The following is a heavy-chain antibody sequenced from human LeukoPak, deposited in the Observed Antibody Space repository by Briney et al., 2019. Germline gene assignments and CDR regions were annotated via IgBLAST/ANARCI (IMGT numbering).Heavy chain of an antibody. V-gene: IGHV1-8*01. CDR1: GYTFTTSD. CDR2: LNPNSGNT. D-gene: IGHD1-26*01. CDR3: ARSGSYPRRFDY. Sequence: GASVRVSCKASGYTFTTSDINWVRQATGQGLGGLGWLNPNSGNTAYAQKFQGRVIMTRTTSKSTAYMELSSLRSEDRAVYYCARSGSYPRRFDYWGQGTLVTVSS. J-gene: IGHJ4*02.